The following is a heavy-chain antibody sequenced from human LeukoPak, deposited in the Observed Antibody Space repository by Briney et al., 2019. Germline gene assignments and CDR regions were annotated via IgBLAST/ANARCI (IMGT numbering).Heavy chain of an antibody. CDR1: GFTFSSYG. D-gene: IGHD3-22*01. CDR2: ISYDGSNK. CDR3: AKDADSSGYYTDY. V-gene: IGHV3-30*18. J-gene: IGHJ4*02. Sequence: GRSLRLSCAASGFTFSSYGMHWVRQAPGKGLEWVAVISYDGSNKYHADSVKGRFTISRDNSKNTLYLQMNSLRAEDTALYYCAKDADSSGYYTDYWGQGTLVTVSS.